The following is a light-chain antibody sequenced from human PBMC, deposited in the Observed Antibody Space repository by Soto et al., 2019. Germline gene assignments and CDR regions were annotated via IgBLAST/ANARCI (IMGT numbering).Light chain of an antibody. J-gene: IGKJ5*01. V-gene: IGKV3-15*01. CDR1: QSVTSN. CDR3: QQYNNWPLT. Sequence: EIVMTQSTATLSVSPGERATLSCRASQSVTSNLAWYQQNPGQAPRLLIHGSSTRATGIPARFSGSGSGTEFTLTISSQQSEDFAVYYCQQYNNWPLTFGQGTRLEIK. CDR2: GSS.